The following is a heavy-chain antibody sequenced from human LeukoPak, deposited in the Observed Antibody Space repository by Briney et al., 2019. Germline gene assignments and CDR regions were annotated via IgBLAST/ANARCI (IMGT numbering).Heavy chain of an antibody. J-gene: IGHJ4*02. CDR2: ISSAGTT. CDR3: AKNPTYYYDSSDS. CDR1: GFTVSSSY. Sequence: GGSLRLSCAASGFTVSSSYMSWVRQAPGKGLEWVSIISSAGTTYYADSVKGRFTISRDNSKNTLYLQMNSLRAEDTAVYYCAKNPTYYYDSSDSWGQGTLVTVSS. D-gene: IGHD3-22*01. V-gene: IGHV3-53*01.